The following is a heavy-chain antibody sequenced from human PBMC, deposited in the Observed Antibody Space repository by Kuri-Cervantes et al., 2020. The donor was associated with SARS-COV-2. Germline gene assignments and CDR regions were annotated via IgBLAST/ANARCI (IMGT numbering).Heavy chain of an antibody. J-gene: IGHJ1*01. D-gene: IGHD3-3*01. CDR1: GGSISSYY. CDR3: ATYDFWSGYSGYFQH. Sequence: GSLRLSCTVSGGSISSYYWSWIRQPPGKGLEWIGYIYYSGSTNYNPSLKSRVTISVDTSKNQFSLKLSSVTAADTAVYYCATYDFWSGYSGYFQHWGQGTLVTVSS. CDR2: IYYSGST. V-gene: IGHV4-59*12.